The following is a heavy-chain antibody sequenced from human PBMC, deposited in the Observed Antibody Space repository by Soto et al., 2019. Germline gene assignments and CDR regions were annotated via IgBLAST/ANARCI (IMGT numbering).Heavy chain of an antibody. CDR1: GGSFSGYY. V-gene: IGHV4-34*01. CDR2: INHSGST. D-gene: IGHD6-19*01. Sequence: SETLSLTCAVYGGSFSGYYWSWIRQPPGKGLEWIGEINHSGSTNYNPSLKSRVTISVDTSKNQFSLKLSSVTAADTAVYYCARREGYSSGWYVYWGQGTLVTVS. CDR3: ARREGYSSGWYVY. J-gene: IGHJ4*02.